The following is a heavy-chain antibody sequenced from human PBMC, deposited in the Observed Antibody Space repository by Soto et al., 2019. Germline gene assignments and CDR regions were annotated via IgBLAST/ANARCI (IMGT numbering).Heavy chain of an antibody. D-gene: IGHD3-10*01. V-gene: IGHV3-21*01. Sequence: EVQLVESGGGLVKPGGSLRLSCAASGFTFSSYSMNWVRQAPGKGLEWVSSISSSSSYIYYADSVKGRFTISRDNAKNSLYLQKNSLRAADTAVYYCAREGRGVVEFVYYYYYMDVWGKGTTVTVSS. CDR3: AREGRGVVEFVYYYYYMDV. CDR2: ISSSSSYI. J-gene: IGHJ6*03. CDR1: GFTFSSYS.